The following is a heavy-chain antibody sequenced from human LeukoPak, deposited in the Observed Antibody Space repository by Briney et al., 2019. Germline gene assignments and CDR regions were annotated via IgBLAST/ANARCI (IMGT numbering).Heavy chain of an antibody. J-gene: IGHJ3*02. CDR3: ARAPVVVTTDAFDI. Sequence: GGSLRLSCAASGFTFSSYGMHWVRQAPGKGLEWVAVISYDGSNKYYADSVKGRFTISRDNSKNTLYLQMNSLRAEDTAVYYCARAPVVVTTDAFDIWGQGTMVTVSS. CDR2: ISYDGSNK. D-gene: IGHD3-22*01. CDR1: GFTFSSYG. V-gene: IGHV3-33*05.